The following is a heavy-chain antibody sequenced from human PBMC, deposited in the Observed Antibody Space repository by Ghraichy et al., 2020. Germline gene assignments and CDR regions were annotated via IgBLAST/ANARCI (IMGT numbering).Heavy chain of an antibody. J-gene: IGHJ4*02. V-gene: IGHV3-30*02. CDR1: GFTFSSYG. CDR2: IRYDGSNK. CDR3: AKDGGYDSSGYF. Sequence: GSLTLSCAASGFTFSSYGMHWVRQAPGKGLEWVAFIRYDGSNKYYADSVKGRFTISRDNSKNTLDLQMNSLRAEDTAVYYCAKDGGYDSSGYFWGKGTLVTVSS. D-gene: IGHD3-22*01.